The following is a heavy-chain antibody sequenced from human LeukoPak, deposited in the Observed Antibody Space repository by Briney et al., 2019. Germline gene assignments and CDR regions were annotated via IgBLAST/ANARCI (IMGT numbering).Heavy chain of an antibody. CDR1: GGSISSYY. V-gene: IGHV4-59*08. Sequence: PSETLSLTCTVSGGSISSYYWSWIRQPPGKGLEWIGYIYYSGSTNYNPSLKSRVTISVDTSKNQFSLKLSSVTAADTAVYYCARLGPHDDSSGYYVPSAFDIWGQGTMVTVSS. D-gene: IGHD3-22*01. J-gene: IGHJ3*02. CDR3: ARLGPHDDSSGYYVPSAFDI. CDR2: IYYSGST.